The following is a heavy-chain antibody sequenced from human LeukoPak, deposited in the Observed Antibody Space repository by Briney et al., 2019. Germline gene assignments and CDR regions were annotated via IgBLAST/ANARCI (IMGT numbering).Heavy chain of an antibody. Sequence: GSLRLSCAASGFTFSNYWMSWVRQAPGKGLEWVANIKQDGSEKYYVDSVKGRFTISRDNTKNSLFLQMNSLRAEDTAVYYCARGGRWELLDHRNWFDPWGQGTLVTVSS. V-gene: IGHV3-7*01. CDR2: IKQDGSEK. CDR1: GFTFSNYW. J-gene: IGHJ5*02. D-gene: IGHD1-26*01. CDR3: ARGGRWELLDHRNWFDP.